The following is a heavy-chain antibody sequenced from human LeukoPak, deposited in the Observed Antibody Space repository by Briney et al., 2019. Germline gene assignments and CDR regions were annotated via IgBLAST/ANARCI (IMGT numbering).Heavy chain of an antibody. CDR3: ARDLSMTTVTTIDY. J-gene: IGHJ4*02. Sequence: GGSLRLSCAASGFTFSSYAMHWVRQAPGKRLEWVAVISYDGSDKYYADSVKGRFTISRDNSKNTLYLQMNSLRAEDTAVYYCARDLSMTTVTTIDYWGQGTLVTVSS. D-gene: IGHD4-11*01. V-gene: IGHV3-30-3*01. CDR2: ISYDGSDK. CDR1: GFTFSSYA.